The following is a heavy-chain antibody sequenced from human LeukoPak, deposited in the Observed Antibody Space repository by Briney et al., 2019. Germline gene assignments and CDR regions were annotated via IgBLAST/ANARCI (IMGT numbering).Heavy chain of an antibody. J-gene: IGHJ4*02. V-gene: IGHV3-21*01. Sequence: GGSLRLSCAASGFTLSSYSMNWVRQAPGNGLEWVSSISSSSSYIYYADSVKGRFTISRDNAKNSLYLQMNSLRVEDTAVYYCARVLYFRENSYAGPFDQWGQGTLVTVSS. CDR1: GFTLSSYS. D-gene: IGHD5-18*01. CDR2: ISSSSSYI. CDR3: ARVLYFRENSYAGPFDQ.